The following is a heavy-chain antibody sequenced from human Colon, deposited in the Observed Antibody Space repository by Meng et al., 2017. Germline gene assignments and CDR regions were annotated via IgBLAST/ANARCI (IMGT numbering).Heavy chain of an antibody. J-gene: IGHJ4*02. V-gene: IGHV4-4*02. D-gene: IGHD5-24*01. CDR2: IFHFGST. Sequence: QLRLQESGPGLMRPSGTLSLECAVSGDSIHDQWFSWVRQPPGKGLEWIGEIFHFGSTNYNPSLESRVTISVDKSKNQVSLNLISVTAADTAVYYRAKAAAYNLDIRGPGILVTVSS. CDR3: AKAAAYNLDI. CDR1: GDSIHDQW.